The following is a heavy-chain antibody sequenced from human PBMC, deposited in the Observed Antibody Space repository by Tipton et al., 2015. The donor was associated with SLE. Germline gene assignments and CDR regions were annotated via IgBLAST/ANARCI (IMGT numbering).Heavy chain of an antibody. D-gene: IGHD2-21*02. J-gene: IGHJ3*02. V-gene: IGHV3-21*01. CDR3: ARVDCGGDCARGAFDI. CDR1: GFTFSSYS. CDR2: ISSSSSYI. Sequence: SLRLSCAASGFTFSSYSMNWVRQAPGKGLEWVSFISSSSSYIYYADSMKGRFTISRDNAKNSLYLQMNSLRAEDTAVYYCARVDCGGDCARGAFDIWGQGTMVTVSS.